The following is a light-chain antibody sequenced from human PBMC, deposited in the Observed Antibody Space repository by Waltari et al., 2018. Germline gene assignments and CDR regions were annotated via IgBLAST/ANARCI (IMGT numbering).Light chain of an antibody. J-gene: IGLJ2*01. CDR3: SSYRSGSILV. Sequence: QSALTQPASVSGSPGQSITIPSTGTSSDVGGYNYVPWYQQHPGKVPKVMIYEVSNRPSGVSHRFSGSKSGNTASLTISGLQAEDEADYYCSSYRSGSILVFGGGTKVTVL. CDR2: EVS. CDR1: SSDVGGYNY. V-gene: IGLV2-14*01.